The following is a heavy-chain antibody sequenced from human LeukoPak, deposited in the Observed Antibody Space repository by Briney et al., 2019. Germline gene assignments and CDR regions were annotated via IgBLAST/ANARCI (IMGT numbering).Heavy chain of an antibody. CDR3: ARGKTNRRYDFWSGYYPAGWFDP. J-gene: IGHJ5*02. CDR1: GGSFSGYY. Sequence: SETPSLTCAVYGGSFSGYYWSWIRQPPGKGLEWIGEINHSGSTNYNPSLKSRVTISVDTSKNQFSLKLSSVTAADTAVYYCARGKTNRRYDFWSGYYPAGWFDPWGQGTLVTVSS. V-gene: IGHV4-34*01. D-gene: IGHD3-3*01. CDR2: INHSGST.